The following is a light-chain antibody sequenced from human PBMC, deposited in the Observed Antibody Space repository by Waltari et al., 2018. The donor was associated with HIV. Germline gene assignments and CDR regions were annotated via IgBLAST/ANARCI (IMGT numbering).Light chain of an antibody. J-gene: IGLJ1*01. V-gene: IGLV2-8*01. Sequence: QSALTQPPSASGSPGQSVTISCTGTSSDVGGYNYVSWYQQHPGKAPKLMIYEVSNRPAGVPGRFSGSTSGNTASLTVSGLQAEDEADYYCSSYAGSNNFGVFGTGTKVTVL. CDR1: SSDVGGYNY. CDR2: EVS. CDR3: SSYAGSNNFGV.